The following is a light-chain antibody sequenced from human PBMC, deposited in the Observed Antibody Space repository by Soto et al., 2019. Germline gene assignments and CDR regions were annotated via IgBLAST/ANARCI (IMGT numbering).Light chain of an antibody. CDR3: QQLKRYPLS. CDR2: AAS. CDR1: QDISSY. J-gene: IGKJ4*01. V-gene: IGKV1-9*01. Sequence: GDRVTITCRASQDISSYLAWYRQKAGKAPELLIEAASTLQSGVPSRFSGSGSGTDFALTISSLQPEDFATYYCQQLKRYPLSFGGGTKLEIK.